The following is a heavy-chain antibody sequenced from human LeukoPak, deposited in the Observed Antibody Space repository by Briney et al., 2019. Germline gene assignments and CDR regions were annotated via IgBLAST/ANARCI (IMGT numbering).Heavy chain of an antibody. D-gene: IGHD1-14*01. CDR1: GGSFNEYY. CDR2: IKQSGRT. J-gene: IGHJ4*02. V-gene: IGHV4-34*01. Sequence: SETLSLTCGGYGGSFNEYYWGRIRQSPGKGLEWIGEIKQSGRTHDNPTLKSRVTLSIDTSKLQFSLNLTAVTAADTAVYFFSRGDRRGPKYNYWGQGTPVIVSS. CDR3: SRGDRRGPKYNY.